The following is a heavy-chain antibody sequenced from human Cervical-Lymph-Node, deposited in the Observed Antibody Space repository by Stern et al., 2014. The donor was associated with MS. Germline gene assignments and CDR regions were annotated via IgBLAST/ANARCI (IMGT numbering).Heavy chain of an antibody. J-gene: IGHJ4*02. Sequence: QLVQSGADVKKPGASVKVSCKASGYTFTYYPIHWVRQAPGQSLELMGWINAANGNAKYSQKFQGRVTVSRDTSASTAYMELSSLRPEDTAVYYCATSGDTGSLDYWGQGTLVTVSS. CDR2: INAANGNA. CDR1: GYTFTYYP. D-gene: IGHD5-12*01. CDR3: ATSGDTGSLDY. V-gene: IGHV1-3*01.